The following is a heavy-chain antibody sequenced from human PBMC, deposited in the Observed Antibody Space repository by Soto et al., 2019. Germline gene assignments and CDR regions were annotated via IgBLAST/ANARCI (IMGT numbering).Heavy chain of an antibody. CDR2: ISGSGGST. D-gene: IGHD3-10*01. CDR1: GFTFSSYA. CDR3: AKLGDWMVRGAPFDY. J-gene: IGHJ4*02. V-gene: IGHV3-23*01. Sequence: EVQLLESGGGLVQPGGSLRLSCAASGFTFSSYAMSWVRQAPGKGLEWVSAISGSGGSTYYADSVKGRFTISRDNSKNRLYLQMNSLRAENTAVYYCAKLGDWMVRGAPFDYSGQGTLVTGSS.